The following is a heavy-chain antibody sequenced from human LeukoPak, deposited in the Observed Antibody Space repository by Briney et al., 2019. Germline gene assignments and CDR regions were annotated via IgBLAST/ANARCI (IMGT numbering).Heavy chain of an antibody. D-gene: IGHD1-26*01. Sequence: SGGSLRLSCAASGLTFNNAWMNWVRQAPGKGLEWVGRIKSKTDGGTPDYAAPVKGRFTISRDDSKNMMYLRMNSLKTEDTAVYYCTTGMMGVENDAFDIWGQGTMDTVSS. CDR3: TTGMMGVENDAFDI. CDR2: IKSKTDGGTP. V-gene: IGHV3-15*01. J-gene: IGHJ3*02. CDR1: GLTFNNAW.